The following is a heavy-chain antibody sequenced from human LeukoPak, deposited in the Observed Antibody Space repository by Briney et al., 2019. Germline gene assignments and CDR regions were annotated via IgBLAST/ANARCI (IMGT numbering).Heavy chain of an antibody. CDR1: GFTFSSYG. V-gene: IGHV3-30*02. Sequence: GRSLRLSCAASGFTFSSYGMHWVRQAPGKGLEWVAFIRYDGSNKYYADSVKGRFTISRDNSKNTLYLQMNSLRAEDTAVYYCAKDRGHRFRWVYWGQGTLVTVSS. CDR3: AKDRGHRFRWVY. J-gene: IGHJ4*02. D-gene: IGHD3-10*01. CDR2: IRYDGSNK.